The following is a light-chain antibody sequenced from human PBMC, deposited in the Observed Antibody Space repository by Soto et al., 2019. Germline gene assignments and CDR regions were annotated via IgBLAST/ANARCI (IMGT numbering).Light chain of an antibody. CDR3: RSYTSSRTLYV. V-gene: IGLV2-14*01. CDR2: EVT. J-gene: IGLJ1*01. Sequence: QSALTQPASVSGSPGQSITISCTGTSSDVGGYDYVSWYQQHPGKAPKLMIYEVTNRPSGVSNRFSGSKSGNTASLTISGLQAEEDSDSYSRSYTSSRTLYVFGTGTKVTVL. CDR1: SSDVGGYDY.